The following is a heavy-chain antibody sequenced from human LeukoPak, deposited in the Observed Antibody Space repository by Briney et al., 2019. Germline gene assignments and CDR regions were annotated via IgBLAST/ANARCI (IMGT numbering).Heavy chain of an antibody. D-gene: IGHD3-16*01. CDR1: GFSFSTYW. V-gene: IGHV3-74*01. Sequence: GGSLGLSCAASGFSFSTYWMHWVRQVPGKGPEWVSHITPDGSSTNYADSVKGRFTISRDNAKNTLYLQMNSLRAEDTAVYYCSSQISRGGNWGQGTLVTVSS. CDR3: SSQISRGGN. J-gene: IGHJ4*02. CDR2: ITPDGSST.